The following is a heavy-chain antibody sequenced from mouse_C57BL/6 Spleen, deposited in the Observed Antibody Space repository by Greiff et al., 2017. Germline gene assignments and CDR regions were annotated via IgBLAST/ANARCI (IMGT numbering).Heavy chain of an antibody. Sequence: VQLQQSGTVLARPGASVKMSCKTSGYTFTSYWMHWVKQRPGQGLAWIGAIYPGNSDTSYNQKFKGKAKLTAVTSASTAYMELSSLTNEDSAVYYCTRGGLWERLFDYWGQGTTLTVSS. CDR1: GYTFTSYW. CDR2: IYPGNSDT. V-gene: IGHV1-5*01. D-gene: IGHD1-1*02. CDR3: TRGGLWERLFDY. J-gene: IGHJ2*01.